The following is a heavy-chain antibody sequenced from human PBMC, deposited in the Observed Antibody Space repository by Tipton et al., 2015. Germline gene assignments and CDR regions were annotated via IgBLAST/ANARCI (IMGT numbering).Heavy chain of an antibody. CDR3: ARGGSLFDY. D-gene: IGHD2-15*01. Sequence: TLSLTCAVYGGSFSGYYWSWIRQPPGKGLEWIGEINHSGSTNYNPSLKSRVTISLDTSKNQFSLKLSSVTAADTAGYYCARGGSLFDYWGQGTLVTVSS. V-gene: IGHV4-34*01. CDR1: GGSFSGYY. CDR2: INHSGST. J-gene: IGHJ4*02.